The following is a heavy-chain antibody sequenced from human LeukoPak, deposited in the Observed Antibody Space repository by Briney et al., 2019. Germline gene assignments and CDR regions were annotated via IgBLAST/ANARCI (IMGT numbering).Heavy chain of an antibody. CDR2: TYYRSKWYN. D-gene: IGHD2-2*01. V-gene: IGHV6-1*01. CDR1: GDSVSNNSAV. CDR3: ARRLTQYDCFDP. Sequence: SQTLSLTCAISGDSVSNNSAVWNWIRQSPSRGLEWLGRTYYRSKWYNDYGASVKSRITVNPDTSKNQFSLHLNSVTPEDAAVYYCARRLTQYDCFDPWGQGILVTVSS. J-gene: IGHJ5*02.